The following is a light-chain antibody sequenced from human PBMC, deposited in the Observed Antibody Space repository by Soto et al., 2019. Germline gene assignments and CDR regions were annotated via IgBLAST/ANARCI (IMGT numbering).Light chain of an antibody. V-gene: IGLV2-14*01. J-gene: IGLJ1*01. CDR1: SSDVGGYNY. Sequence: QSALTQPASVSGSPGQSITISCTGTSSDVGGYNYVSWYQQHPGKAPKLMIYEVSNRPSGVSNRFSGSKSGNTASLTISGLQAEDEADYYCSSYTSSSTRLFGTGTKLTVL. CDR2: EVS. CDR3: SSYTSSSTRL.